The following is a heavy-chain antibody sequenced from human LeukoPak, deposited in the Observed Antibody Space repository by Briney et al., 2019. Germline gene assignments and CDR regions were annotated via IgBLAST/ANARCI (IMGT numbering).Heavy chain of an antibody. CDR1: GGSISSSSSY. CDR2: MYYSGST. Sequence: SETLSLTCTVSGGSISSSSSYWGWIRQPPGKGLEWIGNMYYSGSTYYNPSLKSRVTMSVDTSKNQFSLKLSSVTAADTAVYYCSRGELRMTFGGVIVPPGNWGQGTLVTVSS. V-gene: IGHV4-39*02. D-gene: IGHD3-16*02. J-gene: IGHJ4*02. CDR3: SRGELRMTFGGVIVPPGN.